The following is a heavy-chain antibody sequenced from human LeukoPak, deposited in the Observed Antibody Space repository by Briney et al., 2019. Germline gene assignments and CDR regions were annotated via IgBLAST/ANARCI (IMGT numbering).Heavy chain of an antibody. V-gene: IGHV3-30*02. CDR2: IRYDAANQ. CDR3: AKDIAVSDSYFDY. J-gene: IGHJ4*02. D-gene: IGHD6-19*01. Sequence: GGSLRLSCGASGFDFSNNGMHWVRQAPGKGLEWVAFIRYDAANQYYADSVKGRFTISRDNSKNTLYLEMDSLRSEDTAIYHCAKDIAVSDSYFDYWGQGTLVTVTS. CDR1: GFDFSNNG.